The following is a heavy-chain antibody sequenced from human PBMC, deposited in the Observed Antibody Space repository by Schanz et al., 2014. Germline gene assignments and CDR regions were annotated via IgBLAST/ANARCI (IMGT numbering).Heavy chain of an antibody. J-gene: IGHJ4*02. Sequence: EVQLVESGGGLVQPGGSLRLSCAASGFTFSSYGMHWVRQAPGKGLEWLSYIATSSSTRHYADSVKGRFTISRDNAKNSLYLQMNSLRAGDTAVYYCARGTDWNLHYWGQGALVTVSS. CDR1: GFTFSSYG. CDR2: IATSSSTR. D-gene: IGHD1-1*01. CDR3: ARGTDWNLHY. V-gene: IGHV3-48*04.